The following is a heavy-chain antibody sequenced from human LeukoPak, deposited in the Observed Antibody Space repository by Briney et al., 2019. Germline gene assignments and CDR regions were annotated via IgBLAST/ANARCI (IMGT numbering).Heavy chain of an antibody. D-gene: IGHD3-22*01. CDR1: GGSISTYY. CDR3: ARDHYYNSSGYTFRH. J-gene: IGHJ1*01. V-gene: IGHV4-4*07. CDR2: IYASGST. Sequence: SSETLSLTCTVSGGSISTYYWSWIRQPAGKGLEWIGRIYASGSTNYNPSLESRVTMSVDTSKNQFSLKLSSVTAADTAVYYCARDHYYNSSGYTFRHWGQGTLVTVSS.